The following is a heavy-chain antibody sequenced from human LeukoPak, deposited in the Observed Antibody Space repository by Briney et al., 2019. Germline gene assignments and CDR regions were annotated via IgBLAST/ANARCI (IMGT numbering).Heavy chain of an antibody. J-gene: IGHJ4*02. D-gene: IGHD3-22*01. CDR1: GFTFSSYA. CDR3: ARVVPRGYDSSGHGDY. Sequence: GGSLRLSCAASGFTFSSYAMHWVRQAPGKGLEYVSAISSNGGSTYYANSVKGRFTISRDNSKNTLYLQMNSLRAEDTAVYYCARVVPRGYDSSGHGDYWGQGTLVTVSS. V-gene: IGHV3-64*01. CDR2: ISSNGGST.